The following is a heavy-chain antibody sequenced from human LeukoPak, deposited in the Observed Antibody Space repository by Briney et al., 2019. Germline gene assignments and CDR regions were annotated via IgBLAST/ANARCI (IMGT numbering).Heavy chain of an antibody. CDR3: ARGRFDNWNYGGAADLIDY. Sequence: GASVKVSCKASGYTFTSYDINWVRQATGQGLEWMGWMNPNSGNTGYAQKFQGRVTITRNTSISTAYMELSSLRSEDTAVYYCARGRFDNWNYGGAADLIDYWGQGTLVTVSS. CDR1: GYTFTSYD. J-gene: IGHJ4*02. D-gene: IGHD1-7*01. CDR2: MNPNSGNT. V-gene: IGHV1-8*03.